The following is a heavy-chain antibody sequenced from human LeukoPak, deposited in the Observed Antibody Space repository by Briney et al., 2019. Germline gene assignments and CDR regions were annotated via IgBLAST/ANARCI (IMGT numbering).Heavy chain of an antibody. CDR1: GFTFSSYA. Sequence: PGGSLRLSCAASGFTFSSYAMSWVRQAPGKGLKWVSAISGSGGSTYYADSVKGRFTISRDNSKNTLYLQMSSLRAEDTAVYYCAKESSGWYRAFDIWGQGTIVTVSS. J-gene: IGHJ3*02. V-gene: IGHV3-23*01. CDR3: AKESSGWYRAFDI. CDR2: ISGSGGST. D-gene: IGHD6-19*01.